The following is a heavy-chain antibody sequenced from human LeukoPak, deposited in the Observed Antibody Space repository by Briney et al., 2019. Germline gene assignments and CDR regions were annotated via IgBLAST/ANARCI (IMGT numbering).Heavy chain of an antibody. CDR3: ARHSKDIVVVPAAGSVGY. V-gene: IGHV4-39*01. D-gene: IGHD2-2*01. Sequence: PSETLSLTCTVSGGSISSSSYYWGWIRQPPGKGLEWIGSIYYSGSTYYNPSLKSRVTISVDTSKNQFSLKLSSVTAADTAVYYCARHSKDIVVVPAAGSVGYWGQGTLVTVSS. CDR2: IYYSGST. CDR1: GGSISSSSYY. J-gene: IGHJ4*02.